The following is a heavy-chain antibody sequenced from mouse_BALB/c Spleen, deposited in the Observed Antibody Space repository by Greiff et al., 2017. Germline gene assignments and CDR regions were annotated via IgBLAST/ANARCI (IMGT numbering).Heavy chain of an antibody. J-gene: IGHJ3*01. D-gene: IGHD4-1*01. CDR3: TAGNAY. CDR2: IRLKSDNYAT. CDR1: GFTFSSYW. Sequence: EVKVEESGGGLVQPGGSMKLSCVASGFTFSSYWMSWVRQSPEKGLEWVAEIRLKSDNYATHYAESVKGKFTISRDDSKSRLYLQMNSLRAEDTGIYYCTAGNAYWGQGTLVTVSA. V-gene: IGHV6-6*02.